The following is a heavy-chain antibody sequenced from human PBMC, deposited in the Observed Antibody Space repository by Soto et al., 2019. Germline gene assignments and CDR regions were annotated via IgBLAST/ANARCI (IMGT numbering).Heavy chain of an antibody. CDR2: IYPGDSDT. Sequence: PXESLKISRKGSGYSFTTYWLALVRQMPGKGLEYMGIIYPGDSDTRYSPSFQGQVTISADKSISTAYLQWTSLEASDTAIYYCARARVSTPRLEDPFDIWGQGTTVTVSS. CDR1: GYSFTTYW. CDR3: ARARVSTPRLEDPFDI. J-gene: IGHJ3*02. V-gene: IGHV5-51*01. D-gene: IGHD5-12*01.